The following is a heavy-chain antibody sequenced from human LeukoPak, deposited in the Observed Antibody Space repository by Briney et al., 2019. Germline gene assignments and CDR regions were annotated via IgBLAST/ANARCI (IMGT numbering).Heavy chain of an antibody. CDR2: IYCSGST. Sequence: SETLSLTCTVSGGSISSGGYYWSWIRQHPGKGLEWIGYIYCSGSTYYNPSLKSRVTISVDTSKNQFSLKLSSVTAADTAVYYCAGGDLAPLDFWSGYYYYYGMDVWGQGTTVTVSS. J-gene: IGHJ6*02. D-gene: IGHD3-3*01. CDR3: AGGDLAPLDFWSGYYYYYGMDV. V-gene: IGHV4-31*03. CDR1: GGSISSGGYY.